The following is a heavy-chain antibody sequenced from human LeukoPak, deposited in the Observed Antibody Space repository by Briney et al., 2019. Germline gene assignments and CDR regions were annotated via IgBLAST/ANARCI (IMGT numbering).Heavy chain of an antibody. CDR1: GGSISSGSYY. V-gene: IGHV4-61*02. J-gene: IGHJ4*02. CDR3: ARANYTGIVGATTLDY. Sequence: SETLSLTCTVSGGSISSGSYYWSWIRQPAGKGLEWIGRMYTSGSTNYNPSLKSRVTISVDTSKNQFSLKLSSVTAADTAVYYCARANYTGIVGATTLDYWGQGTLVTVSS. CDR2: MYTSGST. D-gene: IGHD1-26*01.